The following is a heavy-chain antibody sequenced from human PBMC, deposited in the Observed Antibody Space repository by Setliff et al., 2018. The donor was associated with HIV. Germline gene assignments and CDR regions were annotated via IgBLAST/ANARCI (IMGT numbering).Heavy chain of an antibody. D-gene: IGHD3-3*01. CDR3: AVGHYDFWRGYPY. CDR1: GYTFTEVS. J-gene: IGHJ4*02. V-gene: IGHV1-24*01. Sequence: ASVKVSCKVSGYTFTEVSMHWVRQAPKKGLEWMGYFDPQDGETVHAQKFQGRVTLTEDTSTDTAYMELSSLRSEDTSVYYCAVGHYDFWRGYPYWVQGTLVTVSS. CDR2: FDPQDGET.